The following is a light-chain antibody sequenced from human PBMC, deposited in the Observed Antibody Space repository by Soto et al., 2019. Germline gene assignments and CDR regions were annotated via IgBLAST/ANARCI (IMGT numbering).Light chain of an antibody. CDR2: NDN. CDR1: SSNIGSNT. J-gene: IGLJ2*01. CDR3: AAWDDSLTGHVV. V-gene: IGLV1-44*01. Sequence: QSVLTQPPSASGTPGQRVTISCSGSSSNIGSNTVNWYQQITVTAPKLLIYNDNQRPSGVPDRFSGSKSGTSGSLAISGLQSEDEGDYYCAAWDDSLTGHVVFGGGTKVTVL.